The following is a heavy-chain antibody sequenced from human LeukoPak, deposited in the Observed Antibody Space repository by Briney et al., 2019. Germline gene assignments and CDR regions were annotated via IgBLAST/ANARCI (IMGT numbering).Heavy chain of an antibody. V-gene: IGHV4-39*01. CDR1: GGSISSNEFY. Sequence: PSETLSLTCTVSGGSISSNEFYWAWIRQPPGKGLAWIGSIFYSGSTYYNPSLKSRVTISVDTSRNQFSLNLNSVTAADTAVYYCARAPYDILTGYPYWYFDLWGRGTLVTVSS. CDR2: IFYSGST. J-gene: IGHJ2*01. D-gene: IGHD3-9*01. CDR3: ARAPYDILTGYPYWYFDL.